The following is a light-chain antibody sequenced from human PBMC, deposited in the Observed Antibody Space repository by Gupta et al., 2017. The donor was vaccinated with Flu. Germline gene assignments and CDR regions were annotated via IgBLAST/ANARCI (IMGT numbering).Light chain of an antibody. J-gene: IGKJ4*01. CDR2: RSS. CDR1: QNISTY. CDR3: QQADNTPFT. V-gene: IGKV1-39*01. Sequence: PSSLSASVGDRVTITCRASQNISTYLNWYQQKPGKAPKLLIYRSSSLQTGVPSRFSGSGSGTDFTLTISGLQPDDFATYYCQQADNTPFTFGRGTKVEIK.